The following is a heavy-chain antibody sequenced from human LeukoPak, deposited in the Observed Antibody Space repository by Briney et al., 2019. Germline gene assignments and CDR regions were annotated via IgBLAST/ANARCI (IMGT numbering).Heavy chain of an antibody. D-gene: IGHD2-21*02. CDR3: ARFCGGDCYSFDY. Sequence: SETLSLTCAVYGGSFSGYYWSWIRQPPGKGQEWIGEINHSGSTNYNPSLKSRVTISVDTSKNQFSLKLSSVTAADTAVYYCARFCGGDCYSFDYWGQGTLVTVSS. V-gene: IGHV4-34*01. J-gene: IGHJ4*02. CDR1: GGSFSGYY. CDR2: INHSGST.